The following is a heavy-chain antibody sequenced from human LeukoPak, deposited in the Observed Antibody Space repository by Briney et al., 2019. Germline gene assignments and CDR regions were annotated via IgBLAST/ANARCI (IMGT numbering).Heavy chain of an antibody. CDR3: ARDTAMVGHDY. D-gene: IGHD5-18*01. J-gene: IGHJ4*02. CDR1: GGSISSYY. Sequence: SETLSLTRTVSGGSISSYYWSWIRQPPGKGLEWIGYIYYSGSTNYNPSLKSRVTISVDTSKNQFSLKLSSVTAADTAVYYCARDTAMVGHDYWGQGTLVTVSS. CDR2: IYYSGST. V-gene: IGHV4-59*12.